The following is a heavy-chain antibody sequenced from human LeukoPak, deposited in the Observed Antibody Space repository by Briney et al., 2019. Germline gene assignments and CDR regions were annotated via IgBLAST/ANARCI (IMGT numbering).Heavy chain of an antibody. CDR2: TYYSGST. V-gene: IGHV4-39*07. CDR1: GDSIRSDSYS. J-gene: IGHJ4*02. CDR3: ARGSQSLGYCSGGSCRAKIFDY. D-gene: IGHD2-15*01. Sequence: SETLSLTCTVSGDSIRSDSYSWGWIRQPPGKGLEWIGSTYYSGSTYYNPSLKSRVTISVDTSKNQFSLKLSSVTAADTAVYYCARGSQSLGYCSGGSCRAKIFDYWGQGTLVTVSS.